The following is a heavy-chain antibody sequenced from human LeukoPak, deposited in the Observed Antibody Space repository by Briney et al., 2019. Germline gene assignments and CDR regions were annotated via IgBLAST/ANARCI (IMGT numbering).Heavy chain of an antibody. D-gene: IGHD1-1*01. CDR3: ARDWKTNSFDY. V-gene: IGHV3-21*01. Sequence: GGSLRLSCAASGFTFSSYAMNWVRQAPGKGLEWVSSITPTSSHIFFTDSLRGRFTISRDISKNTLYLQMDSLRAEDTAIYYCARDWKTNSFDYWGQGTLVTVSS. CDR1: GFTFSSYA. CDR2: ITPTSSHI. J-gene: IGHJ4*02.